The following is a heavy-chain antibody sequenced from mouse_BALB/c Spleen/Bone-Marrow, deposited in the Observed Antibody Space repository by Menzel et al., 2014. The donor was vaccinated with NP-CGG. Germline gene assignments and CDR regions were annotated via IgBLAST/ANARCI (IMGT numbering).Heavy chain of an antibody. J-gene: IGHJ3*01. CDR3: ARQPVYDYDSWFAY. V-gene: IGHV5-6-2*01. D-gene: IGHD2-4*01. Sequence: EVKLVESGGGLVKLGGSLQLSCAASGFTFSSYYMSWVRQTPEKRLELVAAINSNGGSTYYPDTVKGRFTISRDNAKNTLSLQMSSLKSEDTALYYCARQPVYDYDSWFAYWGQGTLVTVSA. CDR1: GFTFSSYY. CDR2: INSNGGST.